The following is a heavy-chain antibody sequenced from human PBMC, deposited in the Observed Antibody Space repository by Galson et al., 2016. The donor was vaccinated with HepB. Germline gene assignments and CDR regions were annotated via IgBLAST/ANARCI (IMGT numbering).Heavy chain of an antibody. V-gene: IGHV1-8*01. CDR1: GYTFSNYD. J-gene: IGHJ3*02. Sequence: SVKVSCKASGYTFSNYDINWVRQATGQRLEWMGWMNPNSGDTGFVQKFQGRVTMTRNTSISTAYMELTSLTSEDTAVYYCARPYGNYGEDSAFDIWGQGTMVTVSS. D-gene: IGHD4-11*01. CDR3: ARPYGNYGEDSAFDI. CDR2: MNPNSGDT.